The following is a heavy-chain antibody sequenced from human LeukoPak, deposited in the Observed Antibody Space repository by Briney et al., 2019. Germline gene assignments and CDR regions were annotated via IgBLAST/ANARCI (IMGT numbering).Heavy chain of an antibody. D-gene: IGHD6-6*01. CDR3: ARDAGSSSVDY. CDR2: INAGNGNT. CDR1: GYTFTSYA. Sequence: ASVKVSCKASGYTFTSYAMHWVRQAPGQRLEWMGWINAGNGNTKYSQKLQGRVTITRDTSASTAYMELSSLRSEDTAVYYCARDAGSSSVDYWGQGTLVTVSS. V-gene: IGHV1-3*01. J-gene: IGHJ4*02.